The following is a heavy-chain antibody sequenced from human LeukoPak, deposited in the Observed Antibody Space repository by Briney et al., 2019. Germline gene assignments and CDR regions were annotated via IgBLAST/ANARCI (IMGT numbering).Heavy chain of an antibody. CDR1: GYTFTGYY. CDR2: MNPNSGGT. V-gene: IGHV1-2*02. Sequence: GASVKVSCKASGYTFTGYYMHWVRQAPGQGLEWMGWMNPNSGGTNYAQKFQGRVTMTRDTSISTAYMELSRLRSDDTAVYYCARDRYCSSTSCFRFDYWGPGTLVTVSS. CDR3: ARDRYCSSTSCFRFDY. D-gene: IGHD2-2*01. J-gene: IGHJ4*02.